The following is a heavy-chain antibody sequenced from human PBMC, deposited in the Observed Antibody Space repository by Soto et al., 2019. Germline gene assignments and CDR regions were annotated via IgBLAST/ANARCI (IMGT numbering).Heavy chain of an antibody. CDR3: ARATDSSGYYVFDY. CDR1: GFTFGSYA. V-gene: IGHV3-30-3*01. Sequence: GGSLRLSCAASGFTFGSYAMHWVRQAPGKGLEWVAVISYDGSNKYYADSVKGRFTISRDNSKNTLYLQMNSLRAEDTAVYYCARATDSSGYYVFDYWGQGTLVTVSS. J-gene: IGHJ4*02. CDR2: ISYDGSNK. D-gene: IGHD3-22*01.